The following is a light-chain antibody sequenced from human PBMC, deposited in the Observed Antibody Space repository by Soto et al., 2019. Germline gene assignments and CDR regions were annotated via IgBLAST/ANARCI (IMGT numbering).Light chain of an antibody. CDR2: EVT. CDR1: SSDVGGYNY. V-gene: IGLV2-14*01. CDR3: SSYTSSNILV. Sequence: QSALTQPASVSGSPGQSITISCTGSSSDVGGYNYVSWYQHHPGKAPKLMIYEVTNRPSGVSNRFSGSKSGKTASLSISGLQAEDEADYYCSSYTSSNILVFGTGTKLTVL. J-gene: IGLJ1*01.